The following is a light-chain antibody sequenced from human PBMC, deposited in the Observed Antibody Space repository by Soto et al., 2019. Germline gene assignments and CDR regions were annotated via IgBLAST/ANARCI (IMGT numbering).Light chain of an antibody. CDR3: QQYYTTPQR. J-gene: IGKJ1*01. CDR1: QSILYSSNNKKY. Sequence: DIVMTQSPDSLAVSLGERATINCKSSQSILYSSNNKKYLAWYQQKPGQPPKLLIYWASTRESGVPDRFSGSGSGTDFTLTISSLQAEDVAFYYCQQYYTTPQRFAQGTKVELK. V-gene: IGKV4-1*01. CDR2: WAS.